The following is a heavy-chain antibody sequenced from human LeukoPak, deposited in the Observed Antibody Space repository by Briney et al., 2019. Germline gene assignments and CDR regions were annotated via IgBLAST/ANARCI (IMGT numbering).Heavy chain of an antibody. CDR2: ISGRGGST. J-gene: IGHJ4*02. CDR1: GFTFSSYA. CDR3: AKGSQYDLLTGDIDY. V-gene: IGHV3-23*01. Sequence: GGSLRLSCAASGFTFSSYAMSWVRQAPGKGLEWVSAISGRGGSTYYADSVKGRFTISRDNSKNTLYLQMKSLRAEDTAVYYCAKGSQYDLLTGDIDYWGQGILVTVSS. D-gene: IGHD3-9*01.